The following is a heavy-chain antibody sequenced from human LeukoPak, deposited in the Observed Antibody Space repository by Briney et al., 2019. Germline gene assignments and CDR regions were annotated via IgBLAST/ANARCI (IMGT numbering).Heavy chain of an antibody. J-gene: IGHJ2*01. CDR2: INPSGGST. Sequence: GASVKVSCKASGYTFTSYYVHWVRQAPGQGLEWMGIINPSGGSTSYAQKFQGRVTMTRDTSTSTVYMELSSLRSEDTAVYYCARVIAGRGYFDLWGRGTLVTVSS. V-gene: IGHV1-46*01. CDR1: GYTFTSYY. CDR3: ARVIAGRGYFDL. D-gene: IGHD6-13*01.